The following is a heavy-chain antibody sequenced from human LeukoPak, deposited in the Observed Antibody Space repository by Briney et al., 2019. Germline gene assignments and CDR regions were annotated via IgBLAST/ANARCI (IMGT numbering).Heavy chain of an antibody. J-gene: IGHJ4*02. CDR1: GFTFSSYG. CDR2: IWYEGSNK. CDR3: ARGGRELLPFDY. Sequence: HAGGSLRLSCAASGFTFSSYGMHCVRQAPGKGLEWVAVIWYEGSNKYYADSVKGRFTISRDNPKHALYLKMNSLRAGDTAVYYCARGGRELLPFDYWGQGPLVTVSS. D-gene: IGHD1-26*01. V-gene: IGHV3-33*01.